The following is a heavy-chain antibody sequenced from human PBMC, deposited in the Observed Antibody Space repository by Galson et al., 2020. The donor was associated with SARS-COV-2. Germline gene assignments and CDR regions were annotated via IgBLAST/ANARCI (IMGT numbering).Heavy chain of an antibody. CDR2: INWNGGGT. J-gene: IGHJ4*01. CDR3: ARPENLGYYFDY. D-gene: IGHD3-16*01. Sequence: ETLSLTCAASGFNFDDYGMSWVRQAPGKGLECVSGINWNGGGTGYADSVKGRFTISRDNAKNSLYLQMNSLRAEDTALYYCARPENLGYYFDYWGQGTLVTVSS. CDR1: GFNFDDYG. V-gene: IGHV3-20*04.